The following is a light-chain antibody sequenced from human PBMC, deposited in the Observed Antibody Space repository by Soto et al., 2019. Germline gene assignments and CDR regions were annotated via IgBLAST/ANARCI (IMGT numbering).Light chain of an antibody. Sequence: QLVLTQPASVSGSPGQSITISCTGSSSDIGAFNYVAWYQQHPGKAPKLIIHGVTNRPSGVSSRFSGSKSDYTASLTISGLQAEDEADYYCSSYTTAFFYVFGPGTKLTVL. J-gene: IGLJ1*01. V-gene: IGLV2-14*01. CDR3: SSYTTAFFYV. CDR2: GVT. CDR1: SSDIGAFNY.